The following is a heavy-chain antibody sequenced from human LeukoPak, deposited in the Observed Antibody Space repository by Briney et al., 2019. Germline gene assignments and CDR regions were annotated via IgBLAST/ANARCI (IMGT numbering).Heavy chain of an antibody. CDR3: ARSAHYSQFDY. Sequence: SETLSLTYTVSGGSISSYYWSWIRQPPGKGLEWIGYVYYSGSTNYNPSLKSRVTISVDTSKNQFSLKLRSVTAADTAVYYCARSAHYSQFDYWGQGTLVTVSS. D-gene: IGHD3-22*01. J-gene: IGHJ4*02. CDR2: VYYSGST. V-gene: IGHV4-59*01. CDR1: GGSISSYY.